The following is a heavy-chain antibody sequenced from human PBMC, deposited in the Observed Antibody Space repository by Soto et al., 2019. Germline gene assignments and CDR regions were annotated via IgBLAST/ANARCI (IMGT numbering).Heavy chain of an antibody. CDR3: AKSLNTATSFDY. V-gene: IGHV3-23*01. CDR1: GFTFSSYA. J-gene: IGHJ4*02. Sequence: GVLRLSCAASGFTFSSYAMNWVRQAPGKGPEWVSHISVTGGTYYADSVKGRFTISRDNSKNTLFLQMNSLRAEDTALYYCAKSLNTATSFDYWGQGTPVTVSS. CDR2: ISVTGGT.